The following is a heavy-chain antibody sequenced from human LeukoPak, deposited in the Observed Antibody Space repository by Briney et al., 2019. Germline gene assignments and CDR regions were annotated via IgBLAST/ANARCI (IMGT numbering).Heavy chain of an antibody. V-gene: IGHV1-2*06. Sequence: ASVKVSCKASGYTFTGYYMHWVRQAPGQGLEWMGRINPNSGGTNYAQKFQGRVTMTRDTSISTAYMELSRLRSDDTAVYYCARDVDYDSSGYYSVDYWGQGTLVTVSS. D-gene: IGHD3-22*01. CDR3: ARDVDYDSSGYYSVDY. CDR2: INPNSGGT. J-gene: IGHJ4*01. CDR1: GYTFTGYY.